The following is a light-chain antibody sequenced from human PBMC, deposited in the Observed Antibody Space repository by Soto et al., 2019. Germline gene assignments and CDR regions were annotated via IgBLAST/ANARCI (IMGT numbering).Light chain of an antibody. CDR3: QSYESSLSGWV. Sequence: QAVVTQPPSVSGAPGQRVTISCTGSSSNIGAGYDVHWYHQLPGTAPKLLIQGNSNRPSGVPDRFSGSKSGTSASLAITGLQAEDEADYYCQSYESSLSGWVFGGGTKVTVL. V-gene: IGLV1-40*01. CDR1: SSNIGAGYD. J-gene: IGLJ3*02. CDR2: GNS.